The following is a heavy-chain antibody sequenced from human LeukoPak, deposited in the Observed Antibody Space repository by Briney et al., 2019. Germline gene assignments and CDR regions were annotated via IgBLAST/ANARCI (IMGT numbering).Heavy chain of an antibody. V-gene: IGHV3-33*01. CDR3: ARDRIAGRGQLYYYYYGMDV. J-gene: IGHJ6*02. D-gene: IGHD5-18*01. CDR1: GFTFSSYG. Sequence: GRSLRLSCAASGFTFSSYGMPWVRQAPGKGLEWVAVIWYDGSNKYYADSVKGRFTISRDNSKNTLYLQMNSLRAEDTAVYYCARDRIAGRGQLYYYYYGMDVWGQGTTVTVSS. CDR2: IWYDGSNK.